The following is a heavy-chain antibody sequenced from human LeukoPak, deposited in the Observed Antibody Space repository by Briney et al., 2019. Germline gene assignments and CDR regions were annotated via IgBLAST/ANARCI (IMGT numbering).Heavy chain of an antibody. CDR2: IKQDGSEK. V-gene: IGHV3-7*01. D-gene: IGHD6-19*01. CDR1: GFTFSNYG. J-gene: IGHJ6*03. CDR3: AREHSSGWYYYHYMDV. Sequence: GGSLRLSCAASGFTFSNYGMHWVRQAPGKGLEWVANIKQDGSEKYYVDSVKGRFTISRDNAKNSLYLQMNSLRAEDTAVYYCAREHSSGWYYYHYMDVWGKGTTVTVSS.